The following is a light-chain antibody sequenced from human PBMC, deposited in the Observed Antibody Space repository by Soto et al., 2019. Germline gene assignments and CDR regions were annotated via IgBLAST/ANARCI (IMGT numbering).Light chain of an antibody. CDR2: DAS. J-gene: IGKJ2*01. CDR1: QSVTSY. CDR3: QQRTNWPPKYT. V-gene: IGKV3-11*01. Sequence: DIVLTQSPATLSLSPGERATLSCRASQSVTSYLAWYQQKPGQAPRLLIYDASNRATGIPARFSGSGSGTDFTLTISSLEPEDFPVYYCQQRTNWPPKYTFGQGTTLEIK.